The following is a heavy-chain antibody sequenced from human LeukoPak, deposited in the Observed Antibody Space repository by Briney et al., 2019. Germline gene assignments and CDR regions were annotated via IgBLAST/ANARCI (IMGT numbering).Heavy chain of an antibody. V-gene: IGHV3-21*01. CDR2: ISSSSSYI. J-gene: IGHJ6*02. CDR1: GFTFSSYS. D-gene: IGHD4-17*01. Sequence: GGSLRLSCAASGFTFSSYSMNWVRQAPGKGLEWVSSISSSSSYIYYADSVKGRFTISRDNAKNSLYLQMNSLRAEDTAVYYCARDRGHDYGDYDYYYGMDVWGQGTTVTVSS. CDR3: ARDRGHDYGDYDYYYGMDV.